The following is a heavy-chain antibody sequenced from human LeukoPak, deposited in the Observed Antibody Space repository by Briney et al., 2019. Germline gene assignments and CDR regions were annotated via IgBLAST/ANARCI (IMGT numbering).Heavy chain of an antibody. D-gene: IGHD3-3*01. J-gene: IGHJ4*02. Sequence: GRSLRLSCAASGFTFDDYAMHWVRQAPGKGLEWVSGISWNSGSIGYADSVKGRFTISRDNAKNSLYLQINSLRAEDTALYYCAKGHVRFLEWLLEDYWGQGTLVTVSS. V-gene: IGHV3-9*01. CDR1: GFTFDDYA. CDR2: ISWNSGSI. CDR3: AKGHVRFLEWLLEDY.